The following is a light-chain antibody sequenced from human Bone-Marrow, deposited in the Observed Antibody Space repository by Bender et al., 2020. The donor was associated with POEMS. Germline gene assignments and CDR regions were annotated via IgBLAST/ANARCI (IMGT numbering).Light chain of an antibody. CDR2: EAT. J-gene: IGLJ2*01. CDR3: CSYAGSSTFI. Sequence: QSALTQPASVSGSPGQSITISCTGTSGDIGTFNLVSWYQQFPGQAPRLIIFEATKRPSGVSNRFSGSKSGNTASLTISGLQTEDEADYYCCSYAGSSTFIFGGGTKLTVL. V-gene: IGLV2-23*02. CDR1: SGDIGTFNL.